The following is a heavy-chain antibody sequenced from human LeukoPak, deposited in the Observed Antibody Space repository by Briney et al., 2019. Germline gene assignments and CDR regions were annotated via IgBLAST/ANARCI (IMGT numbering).Heavy chain of an antibody. V-gene: IGHV1-2*02. J-gene: IGHJ5*02. D-gene: IGHD3-3*01. Sequence: ASVKVPCKTSGYTFTGYYMHWVRQAPGQGLEWMGWINPNSGGTNYAQKLQGRVTMTTDTSTSTAYMELRSLRSDDTAVYYCARDGYYDFWSGYYKNDLGANWFDPWGQGTLVTVSS. CDR1: GYTFTGYY. CDR2: INPNSGGT. CDR3: ARDGYYDFWSGYYKNDLGANWFDP.